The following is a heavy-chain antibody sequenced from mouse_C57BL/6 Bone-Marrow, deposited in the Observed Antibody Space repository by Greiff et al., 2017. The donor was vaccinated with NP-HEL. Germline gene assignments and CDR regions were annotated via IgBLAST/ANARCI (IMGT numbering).Heavy chain of an antibody. CDR2: INPNNGGT. Sequence: VQLKQSGPELVKPGASVKIPCKASGYTFTDYNMDWVKQSHGKSLEWIGDINPNNGGTIYNQKFKGKATLTVDKSSSTAYMELRSLTSEDTAVYYCARRTGGPYAMDYWGQGTSVTVSS. V-gene: IGHV1-18*01. CDR1: GYTFTDYN. CDR3: ARRTGGPYAMDY. D-gene: IGHD1-1*02. J-gene: IGHJ4*01.